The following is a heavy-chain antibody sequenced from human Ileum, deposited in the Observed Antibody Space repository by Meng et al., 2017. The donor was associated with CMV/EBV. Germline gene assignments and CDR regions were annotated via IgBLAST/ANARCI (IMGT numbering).Heavy chain of an antibody. CDR2: ICYSGST. J-gene: IGHJ6*02. Sequence: GSLRLSCTVSGGSISSYYWSWIRQPPGKGLEWIGYICYSGSTNYNPSLKSRVTISVDTSKNQFSLKLRSLTAADTAVYYCARVGLSSYYYGMDVWGQGTTVTVSS. D-gene: IGHD2/OR15-2a*01. V-gene: IGHV4-59*01. CDR1: GGSISSYY. CDR3: ARVGLSSYYYGMDV.